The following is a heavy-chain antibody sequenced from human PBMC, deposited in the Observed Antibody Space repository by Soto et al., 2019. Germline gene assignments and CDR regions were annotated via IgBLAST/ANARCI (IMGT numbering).Heavy chain of an antibody. CDR3: ATIWFGESYYYYGMDV. V-gene: IGHV4-61*01. J-gene: IGHJ6*02. CDR1: GGSVSSGSYY. D-gene: IGHD3-10*01. Sequence: QVQLQESGPGLVKPSETLSLTCTVSGGSVSSGSYYWSWIRQPPGKGLEWIGYIYYSGSTNYNPSLKSRVTISVDTSKNQFSLKLSAVTAADTAVYYCATIWFGESYYYYGMDVWGQGTTVTVSS. CDR2: IYYSGST.